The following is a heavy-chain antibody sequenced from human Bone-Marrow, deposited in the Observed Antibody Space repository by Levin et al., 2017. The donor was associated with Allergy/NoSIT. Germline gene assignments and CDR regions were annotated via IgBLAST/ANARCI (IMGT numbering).Heavy chain of an antibody. CDR2: INYSGST. CDR1: GGSISDYH. Sequence: SETLSLTCTVSGGSISDYHWSWIRQPPGKGLEWIGFINYSGSTNYNPSLKSRVTISVDMSKKQFSLRLSSVTAADTAVYYCAREGTYYDPLTGYSGAENFDSWGQGTPVTVSS. D-gene: IGHD3-9*01. CDR3: AREGTYYDPLTGYSGAENFDS. J-gene: IGHJ4*02. V-gene: IGHV4-59*01.